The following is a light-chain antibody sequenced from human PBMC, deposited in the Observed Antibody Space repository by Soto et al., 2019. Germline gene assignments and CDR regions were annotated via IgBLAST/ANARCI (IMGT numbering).Light chain of an antibody. CDR3: QQYNNWPPPWT. CDR1: QSVSSY. J-gene: IGKJ1*01. CDR2: DAS. V-gene: IGKV3D-15*01. Sequence: EILMTQSPATLSVSPGERVTLSCRASQSVSSYLAWYQQKPGQAPRLLIYDASNRATGIPARFSGSGSGTEFTLTISSLQSEDFAVYYCQQYNNWPPPWTFGQGTKVDIK.